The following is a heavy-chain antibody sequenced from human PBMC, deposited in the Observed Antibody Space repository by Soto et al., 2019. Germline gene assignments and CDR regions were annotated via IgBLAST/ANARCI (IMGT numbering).Heavy chain of an antibody. Sequence: QVQLQESGPGLVKPSQTLSLTCTVSGASISSGDYYWIWIRQHPGRGLEWIGSIFYTGGTFYTPSLKSRVTMSVDSSKNQFSLKLPSVTAADTAVYFCARDRGSTIFDFWGRGTLVSVSS. CDR1: GASISSGDYY. CDR3: ARDRGSTIFDF. D-gene: IGHD5-12*01. J-gene: IGHJ4*02. V-gene: IGHV4-31*03. CDR2: IFYTGGT.